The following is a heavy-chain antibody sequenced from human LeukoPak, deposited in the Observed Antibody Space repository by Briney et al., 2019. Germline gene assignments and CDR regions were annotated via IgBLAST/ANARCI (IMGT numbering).Heavy chain of an antibody. V-gene: IGHV1-69*05. J-gene: IGHJ6*03. CDR2: IIPIFGTV. D-gene: IGHD5-24*01. Sequence: SVKVSCKASGGTFSSYAISWVRQAPGQGLEWMGGIIPIFGTVNYAQKFQGRVTITTDESTSTAYMELSSLRSEDTAVYYCARGNSETYYYYYYMDVWGKGTTVTVSS. CDR3: ARGNSETYYYYYYMDV. CDR1: GGTFSSYA.